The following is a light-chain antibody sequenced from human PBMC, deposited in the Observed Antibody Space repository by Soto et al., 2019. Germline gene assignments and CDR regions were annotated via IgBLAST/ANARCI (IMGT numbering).Light chain of an antibody. J-gene: IGKJ5*01. V-gene: IGKV1-12*01. CDR1: EDINSR. Sequence: DIQMTQSPSSVSASVGARVTISCRASEDINSRLAWYQQKPGNAPKLLIYAAFILQSGVQSRFSGYGSGTDFTLSIRSLQPEDFATYYCKQADSFPITVGQGTRLEIK. CDR2: AAF. CDR3: KQADSFPIT.